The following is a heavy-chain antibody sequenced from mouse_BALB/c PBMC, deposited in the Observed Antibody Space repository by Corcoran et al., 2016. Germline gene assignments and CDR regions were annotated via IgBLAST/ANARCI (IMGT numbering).Heavy chain of an antibody. CDR3: ARVLLRGYYAMDD. Sequence: EVQLQQSGPELVKPGASVKMSCKASGYTFTSYVMHWVKQKHGQGSEWIGDINTYNDGTKYNEKFKGKATLTSYKSSSKAYMETSSLTSEDAAVSYCARVLLRGYYAMDDGGQGTSFTVSS. J-gene: IGHJ4*01. CDR2: INTYNDGT. CDR1: GYTFTSYV. D-gene: IGHD1-1*01. V-gene: IGHV1S136*01.